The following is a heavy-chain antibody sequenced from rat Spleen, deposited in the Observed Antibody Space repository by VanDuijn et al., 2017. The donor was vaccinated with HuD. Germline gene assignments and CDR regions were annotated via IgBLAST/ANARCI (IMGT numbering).Heavy chain of an antibody. CDR2: IWGNGDT. CDR1: GFSLISYA. V-gene: IGHV2S61*01. CDR3: ATQHYYDGYYRDY. D-gene: IGHD1-12*03. J-gene: IGHJ2*01. Sequence: QVQLKESGPGLVQPSQTLSLTCTVSGFSLISYAVNWFRQPPGKGLEWMGIIWGNGDTNYNSALKSRLSISRDTSKSQVFLEMNNLQTEDTAMYFCATQHYYDGYYRDYWGQGVMVTVSS.